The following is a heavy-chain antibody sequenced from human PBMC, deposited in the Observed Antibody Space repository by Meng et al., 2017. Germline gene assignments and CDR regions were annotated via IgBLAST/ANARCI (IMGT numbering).Heavy chain of an antibody. CDR2: MNPNSGNT. J-gene: IGHJ6*02. V-gene: IGHV1-8*02. CDR1: GYTFTSYY. CDR3: ARGSAEYGMDV. Sequence: ASVKVSCKASGYTFTSYYMHWVRQAPGQGLEWMGWMNPNSGNTGYAQKFQGRVTMTRNTSISTAYMELSSLRSEDTAVYYCARGSAEYGMDVWGQGTTVTVSS.